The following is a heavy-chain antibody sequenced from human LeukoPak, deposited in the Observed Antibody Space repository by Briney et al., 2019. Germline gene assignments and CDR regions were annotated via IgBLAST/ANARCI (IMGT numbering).Heavy chain of an antibody. J-gene: IGHJ4*02. Sequence: GASVEVSCKASGGTFSSYAISWVRQAPGQGLEWMGRIIPILGIANYAQKFQGRVTITAVKSTSTAYMELSSLRSEDTAVYYCATTYSSSWYYPFDYWGQGTLVTVSS. CDR2: IIPILGIA. CDR3: ATTYSSSWYYPFDY. V-gene: IGHV1-69*04. CDR1: GGTFSSYA. D-gene: IGHD6-13*01.